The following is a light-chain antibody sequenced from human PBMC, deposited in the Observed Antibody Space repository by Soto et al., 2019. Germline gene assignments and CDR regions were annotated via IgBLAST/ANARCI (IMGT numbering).Light chain of an antibody. V-gene: IGLV1-40*01. CDR2: GNS. CDR1: SSNIGAGYD. J-gene: IGLJ3*02. CDR3: QSYDGSQSGSV. Sequence: QSVLTQPPSVSGAPGQRVTISCTGSSSNIGAGYDVHWYQQLPGTAPKLLIYGNSNRPSGVPDRFSGSKSGTAASLAITGLQAEDEADYYCQSYDGSQSGSVFGGGTKLTVL.